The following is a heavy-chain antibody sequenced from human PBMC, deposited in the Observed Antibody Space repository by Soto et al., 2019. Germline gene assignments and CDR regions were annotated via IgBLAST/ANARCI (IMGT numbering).Heavy chain of an antibody. CDR2: ISWNSGSI. J-gene: IGHJ6*04. CDR1: GFTFDDYA. V-gene: IGHV3-9*01. Sequence: DVQLVESGGGLVQPGRSLRLSCAASGFTFDDYAMHWVRQAPGKGLEWVSGISWNSGSIGYADSVKGRFTISRDNAKNSLYLQMNSLRAEDTALSYCAKGPSYDFWSGYYPDVWGKGTTVTVSS. D-gene: IGHD3-3*01. CDR3: AKGPSYDFWSGYYPDV.